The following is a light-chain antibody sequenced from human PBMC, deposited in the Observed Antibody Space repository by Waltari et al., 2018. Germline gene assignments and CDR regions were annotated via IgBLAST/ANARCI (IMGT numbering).Light chain of an antibody. CDR3: QAWDSSTVV. CDR2: QDR. J-gene: IGLJ2*01. V-gene: IGLV3-1*01. CDR1: LGAKY. Sequence: SYELTQPPSVSVSPGQTVSITCSGLGAKYACWYQQKPGQSPVLVMFQDRKRPSGIPERFSGSNSGNTATLTISGTQAMDEADYYCQAWDSSTVVFGGGTKLTVL.